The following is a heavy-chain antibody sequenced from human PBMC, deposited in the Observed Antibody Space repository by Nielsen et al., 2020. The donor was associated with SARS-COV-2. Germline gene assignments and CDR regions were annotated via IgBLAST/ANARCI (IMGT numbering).Heavy chain of an antibody. CDR2: IDPIDSYT. CDR3: AGEDQTGGIDS. V-gene: IGHV5-10-1*01. D-gene: IGHD2-2*01. CDR1: AYSFTTYW. J-gene: IGHJ4*02. Sequence: GESLKISCEVSAYSFTTYWINWVRQVPGKGLEWTGRIDPIDSYTNYSPSFQGHVTISGDRSISTVYLQWSSLKASDTAIYYCAGEDQTGGIDSWGQGTLVTVSS.